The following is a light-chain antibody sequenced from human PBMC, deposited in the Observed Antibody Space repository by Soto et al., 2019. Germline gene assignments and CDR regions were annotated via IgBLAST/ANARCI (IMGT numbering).Light chain of an antibody. Sequence: DMEVTPAGSSLSATISEGRRIGRGASQSISSYLNWYQQKPGKAPKLLIYAASSFQSGVPSRFSGSGSGIYFTLTISSLQPEDFAIYYCQHSYSMLSEFGRGTRLDIK. V-gene: IGKV1-39*01. CDR2: AAS. J-gene: IGKJ5*01. CDR1: QSISSY. CDR3: QHSYSMLSE.